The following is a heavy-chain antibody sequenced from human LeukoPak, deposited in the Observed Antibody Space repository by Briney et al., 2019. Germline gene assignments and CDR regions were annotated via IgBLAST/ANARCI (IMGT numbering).Heavy chain of an antibody. CDR3: ARDESGRKSHYNYALDV. J-gene: IGHJ6*01. V-gene: IGHV3-66*01. CDR1: GFTVSSNY. CDR2: IYSGDST. D-gene: IGHD1-26*01. Sequence: VGSLRLSCAASGFTVSSNYMSWVRQAPGKGLEWVSVIYSGDSTYYADSVKGRFTISRDNSKNTLSLQMNSLRDEDTAVYYCARDESGRKSHYNYALDVWGQGTTVTVSS.